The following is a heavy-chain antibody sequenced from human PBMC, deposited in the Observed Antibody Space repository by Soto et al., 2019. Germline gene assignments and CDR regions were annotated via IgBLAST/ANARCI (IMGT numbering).Heavy chain of an antibody. V-gene: IGHV1-69*06. CDR2: FIPIFGTA. D-gene: IGHD3-3*01. CDR3: ARETVTIFGVVIRGYFDY. J-gene: IGHJ4*02. Sequence: QVQLVQSGAEVKKPGSSVKVSCKASGGTFSSYAISWVRQAPGQGLEWMGGFIPIFGTANYAQKFQGRVTITADKSTSTAYMELSSLRSEDTAVYYCARETVTIFGVVIRGYFDYWGQGTLVTVSS. CDR1: GGTFSSYA.